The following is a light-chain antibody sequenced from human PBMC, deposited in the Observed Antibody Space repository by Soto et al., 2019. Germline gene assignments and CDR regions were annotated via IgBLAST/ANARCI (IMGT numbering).Light chain of an antibody. CDR1: QGIRNN. V-gene: IGKV1-6*01. Sequence: IQMTQSPSAMSASVGDRVTITCRASQGIRNNLVWFQQKPGKAPKLLIYAASSLQSGVPSRFSGSGSGTDFTLTISSLQPEDFATYYCLQDYNYPLTFGGGTKVDIK. CDR2: AAS. J-gene: IGKJ4*01. CDR3: LQDYNYPLT.